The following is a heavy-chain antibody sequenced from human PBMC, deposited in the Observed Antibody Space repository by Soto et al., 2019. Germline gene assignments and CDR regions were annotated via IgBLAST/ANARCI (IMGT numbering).Heavy chain of an antibody. D-gene: IGHD2-8*01. V-gene: IGHV1-18*01. CDR3: GRSSSMLGAGWSDS. CDR1: GYSFRSYG. CDR2: FSGYNYNT. J-gene: IGHJ5*01. Sequence: QVQLEQSGPEVKKSGASVKVSCKASGYSFRSYGINWVRQAPGQGLEWIGWFSGYNYNTKYAQKLQGRITVTTDTSTNTAYMELRSLRSDDTAVYYCGRSSSMLGAGWSDSWGRGTLVTVSS.